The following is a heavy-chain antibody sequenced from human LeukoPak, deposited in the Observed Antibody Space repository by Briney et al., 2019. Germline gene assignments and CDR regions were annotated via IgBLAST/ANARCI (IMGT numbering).Heavy chain of an antibody. CDR3: ARGSWWEPTSMFDY. V-gene: IGHV4-4*07. CDR1: GGSISSYY. J-gene: IGHJ4*02. D-gene: IGHD1-26*01. Sequence: SETLSLTCTVSGGSISSYYWSWIRQPAGKGLEWIGRTYTSGSTNYNPSLKSRVTMSVDTSKNQFSLKLSSVTAADTAVYYCARGSWWEPTSMFDYWGQGTLVTVSS. CDR2: TYTSGST.